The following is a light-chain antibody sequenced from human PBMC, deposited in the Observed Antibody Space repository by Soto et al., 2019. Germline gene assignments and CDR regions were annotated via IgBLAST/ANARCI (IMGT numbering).Light chain of an antibody. Sequence: QSVLTQPPSVSGAPGQGVTISCAGGSSNIGAGYDVHWYQHLPGKPPKLLIYGNANRPSGVPDRFSASTSGTSASLAISDLQAEDEADYYCAAWDDSLSGQVFGGGTKVTVL. CDR1: SSNIGAGYD. CDR3: AAWDDSLSGQV. J-gene: IGLJ2*01. CDR2: GNA. V-gene: IGLV1-40*01.